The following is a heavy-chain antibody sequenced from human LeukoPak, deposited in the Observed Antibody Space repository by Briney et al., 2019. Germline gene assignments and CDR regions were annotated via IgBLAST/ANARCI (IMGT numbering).Heavy chain of an antibody. Sequence: GGSLRLSCAASGFTFSSYGMHWVRQAPGKGLEWVAVISYDGSNKYYADSVKGRFTISRDNAKNSLYLQMNSLRAEDTALYYCAKDIGSPDDYWGQGTLVTVSS. CDR1: GFTFSSYG. CDR3: AKDIGSPDDY. V-gene: IGHV3-30*18. CDR2: ISYDGSNK. J-gene: IGHJ4*02. D-gene: IGHD3-10*01.